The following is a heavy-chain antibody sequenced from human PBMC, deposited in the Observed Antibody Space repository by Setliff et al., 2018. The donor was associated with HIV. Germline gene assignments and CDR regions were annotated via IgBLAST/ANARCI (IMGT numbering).Heavy chain of an antibody. CDR2: IYHSGST. D-gene: IGHD2-21*02. V-gene: IGHV4-38-2*01. Sequence: SETLSLTCAVSAYSINSGYYWGWIRQSPGKGLERIASIYHSGSTYYNPSLKSRVTISVDTSKNQFSLKLSSVTAADTAVYYCARHDGTYCGGDCYLLGYFDLWGRGTLVTVSS. CDR3: ARHDGTYCGGDCYLLGYFDL. J-gene: IGHJ2*01. CDR1: AYSINSGYY.